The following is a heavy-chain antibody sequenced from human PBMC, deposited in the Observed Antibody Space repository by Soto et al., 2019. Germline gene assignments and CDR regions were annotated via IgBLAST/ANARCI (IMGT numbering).Heavy chain of an antibody. J-gene: IGHJ4*02. D-gene: IGHD6-13*01. CDR3: ASAVRSWFYFDY. V-gene: IGHV4-31*03. Sequence: QVQLQESGPGLVKPSQTLSLTCTVSGGSISSGGYYWSWIRQHPGKGLEWIGYIYYNGNTYYNPSLKSRVTISLDTSKNQCSLKLTSVTAADTAVYYCASAVRSWFYFDYWGQGALVTVSS. CDR2: IYYNGNT. CDR1: GGSISSGGYY.